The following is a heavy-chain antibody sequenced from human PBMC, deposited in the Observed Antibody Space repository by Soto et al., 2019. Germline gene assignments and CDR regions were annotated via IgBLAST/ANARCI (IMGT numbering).Heavy chain of an antibody. Sequence: ASVKVSCKVSGYTLTELSMHWVRQAPGKGLEWMGGFDPEDGETIYAQKFQGRVTMTEDTSTDTAYMELSSLRSEDTAVYYCATDNAAPLYYDMEFDYWGQGTLVTSPQ. J-gene: IGHJ4*02. D-gene: IGHD3-3*01. CDR2: FDPEDGET. CDR1: GYTLTELS. CDR3: ATDNAAPLYYDMEFDY. V-gene: IGHV1-24*01.